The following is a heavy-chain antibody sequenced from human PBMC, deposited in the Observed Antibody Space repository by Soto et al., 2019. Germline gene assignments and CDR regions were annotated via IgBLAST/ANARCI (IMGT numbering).Heavy chain of an antibody. CDR1: GFTFSSYA. CDR2: ISYDGSNK. V-gene: IGHV3-30-3*01. J-gene: IGHJ6*02. CDR3: ARGEYCGGDCFPYYYYYGMDV. Sequence: VQLVESGGGLVQPGGSLRLSCAASGFTFSSYAMHWVRQAPGKGLEWVAVISYDGSNKYYADSVKGRFTISRDNSKNTLYLQMNSLRAEDTAVYYCARGEYCGGDCFPYYYYYGMDVWGQGTTVTVSS. D-gene: IGHD2-21*02.